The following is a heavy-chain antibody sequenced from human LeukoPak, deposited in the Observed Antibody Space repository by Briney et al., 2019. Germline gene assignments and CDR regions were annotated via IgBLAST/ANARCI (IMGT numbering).Heavy chain of an antibody. D-gene: IGHD4-23*01. CDR1: GSRFTKSW. J-gene: IGHJ6*02. Sequence: GGSLQISCQGSGSRFTKSWIGWVRQMPGKGLEWMGVIYPGDSDTRYSPSFQGQVTISADKSISTAYLQWSSLKASDTAMYYCARSGGPSRGMDVWGQGTTVTVSS. V-gene: IGHV5-51*01. CDR2: IYPGDSDT. CDR3: ARSGGPSRGMDV.